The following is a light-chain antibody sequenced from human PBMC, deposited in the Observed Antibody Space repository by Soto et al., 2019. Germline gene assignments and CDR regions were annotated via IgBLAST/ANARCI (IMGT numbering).Light chain of an antibody. CDR1: KLGDKY. V-gene: IGLV3-1*01. CDR3: QAWDSSTHVV. Sequence: SYELTQPPSVSVSPGQTASITCSGGKLGDKYACWYQQKRGQSPVLVIYQDSKRPSGIPERFSGSNSGNTATLTISGTQAMDEADYYCQAWDSSTHVVFGGGTKGTVL. CDR2: QDS. J-gene: IGLJ2*01.